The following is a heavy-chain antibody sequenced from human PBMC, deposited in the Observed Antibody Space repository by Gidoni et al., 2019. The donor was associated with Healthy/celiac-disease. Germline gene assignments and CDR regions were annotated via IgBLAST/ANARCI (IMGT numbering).Heavy chain of an antibody. V-gene: IGHV3-23*01. D-gene: IGHD3-10*01. CDR1: GFTFSSYA. Sequence: EVQLLESGGGLVQPGGSLRLSCAASGFTFSSYAMSWVRQAPGKGLEWVSAISGSGGSTYYAEAVKGRFTISRDNSKNTPYLQMNSLRAEDTAVYYCAKSPAATMVRGAHYMDVWGKGTTVTVSS. J-gene: IGHJ6*03. CDR3: AKSPAATMVRGAHYMDV. CDR2: ISGSGGST.